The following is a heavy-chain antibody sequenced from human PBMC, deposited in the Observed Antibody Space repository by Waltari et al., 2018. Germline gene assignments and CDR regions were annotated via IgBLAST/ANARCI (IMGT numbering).Heavy chain of an antibody. J-gene: IGHJ4*02. CDR1: GFTFRRFS. V-gene: IGHV3-30*04. D-gene: IGHD4-17*01. CDR3: ARDRAFAVSLQD. Sequence: QAPLAESRVGVVQPGRSLSLSCATSGFTFRRFSMHWVRQAPGKGLQWVAGVSNDGIGRYADSVKGRFTISRDNAKSTVSLEMNSLRPDDTALYYCARDRAFAVSLQDWGQGTPVTVSS. CDR2: VSNDGIGR.